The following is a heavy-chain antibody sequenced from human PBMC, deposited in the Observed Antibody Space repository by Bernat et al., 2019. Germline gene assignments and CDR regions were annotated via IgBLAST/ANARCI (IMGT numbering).Heavy chain of an antibody. J-gene: IGHJ4*02. D-gene: IGHD3-10*01. CDR3: AREGFGAGGRGGGLDY. CDR2: ISNSGSNI. CDR1: GFTFSDYY. Sequence: QVQLVESGGGLVKPGGSLRLSCAASGFTFSDYYMGWVRQAPGKGLEWVSYISNSGSNIYYADSVRGRFTISRDNAKNSLYLQMNSLRAEDPVFYYCAREGFGAGGRGGGLDYWGQGTLVTVSS. V-gene: IGHV3-11*04.